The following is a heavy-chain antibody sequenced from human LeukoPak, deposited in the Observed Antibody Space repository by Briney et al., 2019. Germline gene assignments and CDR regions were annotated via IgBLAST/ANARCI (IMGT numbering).Heavy chain of an antibody. CDR3: ACYSNIAVVDELPAAIGGNWFDP. D-gene: IGHD2-2*02. V-gene: IGHV4-34*01. CDR1: GGSFSGYY. Sequence: SETLSLTCAVYGGSFSGYYWSWIREPPGKGLEWIGEMNHSGSTNHNPSLKSRVTISVDTSKNQFSLKLSSVTAADTAVYYCACYSNIAVVDELPAAIGGNWFDPWGQGTLVTVSS. J-gene: IGHJ5*02. CDR2: MNHSGST.